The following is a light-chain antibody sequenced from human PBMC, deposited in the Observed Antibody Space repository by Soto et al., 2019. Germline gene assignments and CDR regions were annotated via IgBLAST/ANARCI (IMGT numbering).Light chain of an antibody. V-gene: IGKV3-20*01. J-gene: IGKJ1*01. CDR2: DAS. CDR1: QTVTNNY. CDR3: QQCATSPLT. Sequence: EIVLTQSPGTLSLSPGERATLSCRASQTVTNNYIAWYQQKPGQPPRLLIDDASNRASGIPARFSGSGSGTYFTLTITRLEPEDLEVYYCQQCATSPLTFGQGTKVDIK.